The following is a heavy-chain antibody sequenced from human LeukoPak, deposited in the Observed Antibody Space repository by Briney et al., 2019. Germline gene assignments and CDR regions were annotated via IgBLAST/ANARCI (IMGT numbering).Heavy chain of an antibody. J-gene: IGHJ4*02. V-gene: IGHV4-59*08. CDR2: IYYSGST. Sequence: PSETLSLTCSVSGGSINNYCWSWIRQPPGKGLEWIAYIYYSGSTNYNPSLKSRVTISVDTSKNQFSLMLSSVTAADTAVYYCARHNARLRGWIGEVDFWGQGALVTVSS. CDR3: ARHNARLRGWIGEVDF. CDR1: GGSINNYC. D-gene: IGHD3-10*01.